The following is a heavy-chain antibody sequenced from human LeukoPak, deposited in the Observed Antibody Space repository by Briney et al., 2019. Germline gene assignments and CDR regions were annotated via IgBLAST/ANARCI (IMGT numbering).Heavy chain of an antibody. CDR3: ARVPEQYDRWFDP. Sequence: GGSLRLSCVASGITFSNSDISWVRQAPGKGLEWVSIIYSGGVTYYSDSVKGRFTNSRDNSKNTLYLQMNSLRAEDTAVYYCARVPEQYDRWFDPWGQGTLVTVSS. J-gene: IGHJ5*02. CDR2: IYSGGVT. D-gene: IGHD1-1*01. V-gene: IGHV3-66*01. CDR1: GITFSNSD.